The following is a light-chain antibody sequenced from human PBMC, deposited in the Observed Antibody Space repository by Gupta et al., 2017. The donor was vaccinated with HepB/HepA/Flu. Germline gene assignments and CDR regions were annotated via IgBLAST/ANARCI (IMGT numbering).Light chain of an antibody. CDR3: CSHAATNF. Sequence: QSALTQPPSVSGSPGQSITVSCTGSSGDIGRYNYGSWYQQYPGKAPKLILSEVSNRPSGVSDRFSGSKSGNTASLTISGLQAEDEADYYCCSHAATNFFGSGTHVTVL. J-gene: IGLJ1*01. V-gene: IGLV2-14*01. CDR1: SGDIGRYNY. CDR2: EVS.